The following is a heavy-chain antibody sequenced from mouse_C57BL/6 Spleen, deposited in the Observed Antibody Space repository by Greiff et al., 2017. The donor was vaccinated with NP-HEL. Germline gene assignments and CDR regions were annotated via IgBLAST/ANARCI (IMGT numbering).Heavy chain of an antibody. V-gene: IGHV1-42*01. CDR1: GYSFTGYY. CDR3: ARSGNRRYFDY. CDR2: INPSTGGT. Sequence: VQLQQSGPELVKPGASVKISCKASGYSFTGYYMNWVKQSPEKSLEWIGEINPSTGGTTYNQKFKAKATLTVDKSSSTAYMQLKSLTSEDSAVYYCARSGNRRYFDYWGQGTTLTVSA. J-gene: IGHJ2*01.